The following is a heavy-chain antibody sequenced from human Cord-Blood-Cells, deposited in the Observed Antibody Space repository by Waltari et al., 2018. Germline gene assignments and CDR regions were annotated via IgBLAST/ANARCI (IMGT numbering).Heavy chain of an antibody. CDR2: INSDGSST. CDR1: GFTFSSYW. Sequence: EVQLVESGGGLVQPGGSLRLSCAASGFTFSSYWMHWVRPAPGKGLVWVSRINSDGSSTSYADSVKGRFTISRDNAKNTLYLQMNSLRAEDTAVYYCARGAAAAGTIFDCWGQGTLVTVSS. V-gene: IGHV3-74*01. D-gene: IGHD6-13*01. CDR3: ARGAAAAGTIFDC. J-gene: IGHJ4*02.